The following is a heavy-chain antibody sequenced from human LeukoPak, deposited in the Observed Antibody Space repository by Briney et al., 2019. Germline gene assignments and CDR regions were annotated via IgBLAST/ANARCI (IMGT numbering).Heavy chain of an antibody. CDR3: ARGQTGYSGYVDYFDY. Sequence: TSGTLSLTCAVSGGSISSSNWWSWVRQPPGKGLEWIGEIYHSGSTNYNPSLKSRVTISVDKSKNQFSLKLSSVTAADTAVYYCARGQTGYSGYVDYFDYWGQGTLVTVSS. J-gene: IGHJ4*02. V-gene: IGHV4-4*02. D-gene: IGHD5-12*01. CDR2: IYHSGST. CDR1: GGSISSSNW.